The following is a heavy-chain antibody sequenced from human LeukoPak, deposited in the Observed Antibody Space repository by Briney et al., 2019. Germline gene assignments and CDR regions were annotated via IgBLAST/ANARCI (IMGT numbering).Heavy chain of an antibody. J-gene: IGHJ4*02. CDR2: INPSGGST. Sequence: GASVKVSCKASGYTFTSYYMHWVRQAPGQGLEWMGIINPSGGSTSYAQKFRGRVTMTRDTSTSTVYMELSSLRSEDTAVYYCARDFSHCSGGSCYSSDDYWGQGTLVTVSS. CDR3: ARDFSHCSGGSCYSSDDY. V-gene: IGHV1-46*01. D-gene: IGHD2-15*01. CDR1: GYTFTSYY.